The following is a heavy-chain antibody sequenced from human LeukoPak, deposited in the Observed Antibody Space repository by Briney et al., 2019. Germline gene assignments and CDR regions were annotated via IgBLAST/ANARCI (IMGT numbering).Heavy chain of an antibody. J-gene: IGHJ5*02. D-gene: IGHD3-16*02. Sequence: GGSLRLSCAASGFTFSTYSMNWVRQAPGKGMEWVSYISSSSSTIYYADSVKGRFTISRDNAKDSLYLQMNSLRAEDTAMYYCARDQASEYDYVWGSYRPNWFDPWGQGTLVTVSS. CDR2: ISSSSSTI. CDR1: GFTFSTYS. CDR3: ARDQASEYDYVWGSYRPNWFDP. V-gene: IGHV3-48*01.